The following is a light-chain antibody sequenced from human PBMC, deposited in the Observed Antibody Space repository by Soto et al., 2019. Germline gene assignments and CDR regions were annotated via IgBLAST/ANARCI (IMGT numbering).Light chain of an antibody. CDR3: QSYDGSLSGHYV. CDR1: SSNIGTGYD. V-gene: IGLV1-40*01. CDR2: GNN. Sequence: QSALTQPASVSGALGQRVTISCTGTSSNIGTGYDVHWYQQPPGTAPKLLIYGNNNRPSGVPDRFSGSKSGTSASLAITGLQAEDEADYYCQSYDGSLSGHYVFGTGTKLTVL. J-gene: IGLJ1*01.